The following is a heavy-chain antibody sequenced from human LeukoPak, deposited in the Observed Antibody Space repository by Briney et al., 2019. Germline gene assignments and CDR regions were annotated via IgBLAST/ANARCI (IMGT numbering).Heavy chain of an antibody. CDR3: ARDTNDHHHSAYYGMDV. Sequence: GGSLRLSCAASGFTFSSYEMNWVRQAPGKGLEWVSYISSSGSTIYYADSVKGRFTISRDNAKNSLYLQMNSLRAEDTAVYYCARDTNDHHHSAYYGMDVWGKGTTVTVSS. V-gene: IGHV3-48*03. D-gene: IGHD1-14*01. CDR1: GFTFSSYE. CDR2: ISSSGSTI. J-gene: IGHJ6*04.